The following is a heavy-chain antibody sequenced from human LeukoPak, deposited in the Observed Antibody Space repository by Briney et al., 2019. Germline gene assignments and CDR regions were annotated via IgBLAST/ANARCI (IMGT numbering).Heavy chain of an antibody. J-gene: IGHJ4*02. CDR3: ARDEDTSALSEY. CDR2: ISNNGGRT. Sequence: GGSLRLSCAASGFNFSSYAMSWVRQAPGKGLEWVSAISNNGGRTDYADSVKGRFTISRDNSKSTLYLHMDSLRAEDTAVYYCARDEDTSALSEYWGQGTLVTVSS. CDR1: GFNFSSYA. D-gene: IGHD2/OR15-2a*01. V-gene: IGHV3-23*01.